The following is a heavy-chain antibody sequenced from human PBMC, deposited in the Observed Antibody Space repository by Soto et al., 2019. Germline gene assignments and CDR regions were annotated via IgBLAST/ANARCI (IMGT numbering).Heavy chain of an antibody. Sequence: PRLSCAASGFTFSSYALHWVRQAPGEGPEWVTVISSDGSNKYYIDSVKGRFTISRDNSKNTLYLQLNSLRVEDTALYYCARDGNYDSSGHYYFFDTWGQGTLVTVSS. CDR2: ISSDGSNK. J-gene: IGHJ4*02. V-gene: IGHV3-30-3*01. CDR3: ARDGNYDSSGHYYFFDT. CDR1: GFTFSSYA. D-gene: IGHD3-22*01.